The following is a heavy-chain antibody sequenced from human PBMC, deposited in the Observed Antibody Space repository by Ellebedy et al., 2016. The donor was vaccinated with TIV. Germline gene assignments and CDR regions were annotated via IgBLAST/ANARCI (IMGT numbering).Heavy chain of an antibody. J-gene: IGHJ4*02. CDR1: GYTFTSYY. V-gene: IGHV1-46*01. Sequence: AASVKVSCKASGYTFTSYYMHWVRQAPGQGLEWMGIINPSGGSTSYAQKFQGRVTITRDTSASTAYMELSSLRSEDTAVYYCARGVEVVVAATEFDYWGQGTLVTVSS. CDR3: ARGVEVVVAATEFDY. D-gene: IGHD2-15*01. CDR2: INPSGGST.